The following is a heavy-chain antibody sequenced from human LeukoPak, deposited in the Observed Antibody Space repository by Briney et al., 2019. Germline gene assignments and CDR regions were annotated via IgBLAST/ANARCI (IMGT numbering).Heavy chain of an antibody. CDR3: ARDFWGAYRVDFFDF. D-gene: IGHD3-3*01. CDR2: IKQDVSET. Sequence: GGSLRLSCAASGFTFSDYWMIWVRGAPGKGVEWVDNIKQDVSETYYVESVRGRFTISRNNAKKSLYLQMNSLRGDETAVYYCARDFWGAYRVDFFDFWGQGTLVTVSS. V-gene: IGHV3-7*01. J-gene: IGHJ4*02. CDR1: GFTFSDYW.